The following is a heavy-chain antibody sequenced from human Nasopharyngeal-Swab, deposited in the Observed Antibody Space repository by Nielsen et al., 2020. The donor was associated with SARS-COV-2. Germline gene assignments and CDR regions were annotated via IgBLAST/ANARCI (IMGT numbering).Heavy chain of an antibody. CDR2: ISSYNGNT. CDR3: ARAPHYDYVWGSYRQTFKFDY. V-gene: IGHV1-18*01. Sequence: ASVKVSCKASGYTFTSYGISWVRQAPGQGLEWMGWISSYNGNTDYARKLQGRVTMTTDTSTSTAYMELRSLRCDDTAVYFCARAPHYDYVWGSYRQTFKFDYWGQGSLVTVSS. D-gene: IGHD3-16*02. J-gene: IGHJ4*02. CDR1: GYTFTSYG.